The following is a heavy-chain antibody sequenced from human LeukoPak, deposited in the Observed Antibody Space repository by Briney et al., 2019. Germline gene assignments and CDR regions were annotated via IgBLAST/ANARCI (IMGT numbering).Heavy chain of an antibody. CDR2: INSDGSST. Sequence: PGGSLRLSCAASGFTFSSYRMYWVRQAPGKGLVWVSRINSDGSSTTYADSVKSRFTISRDNAKNTLYLQMNSLRDEDTAVYFCARGQAGTSWFDPWGQGTLVTVSS. CDR3: ARGQAGTSWFDP. J-gene: IGHJ5*02. V-gene: IGHV3-74*01. CDR1: GFTFSSYR. D-gene: IGHD1-14*01.